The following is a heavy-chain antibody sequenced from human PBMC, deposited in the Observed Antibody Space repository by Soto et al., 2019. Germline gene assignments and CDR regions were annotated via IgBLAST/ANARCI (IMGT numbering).Heavy chain of an antibody. CDR2: IWYDGSNK. CDR1: GFTFSSYG. J-gene: IGHJ4*02. CDR3: ARGGPRLRTGTTVDY. V-gene: IGHV3-33*01. D-gene: IGHD4-17*01. Sequence: QVQLVESGGGVVQPGRSLRLSCAASGFTFSSYGMHWVRQAPGKGLEWVAVIWYDGSNKYYADSVKGRFAISRDNSKNTLYLQMNSLRAEDTAVYYCARGGPRLRTGTTVDYWGQGTLVTV.